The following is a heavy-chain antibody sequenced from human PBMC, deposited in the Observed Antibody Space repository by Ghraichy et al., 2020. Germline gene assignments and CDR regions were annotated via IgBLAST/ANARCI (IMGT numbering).Heavy chain of an antibody. CDR1: GFTVSSNY. J-gene: IGHJ6*02. Sequence: GGSLRLSCAASGFTVSSNYMSWVRQAPGKGLEWVSVIYSGGSAYYADSVKGRFTISRDNSKNTLYLQMNSLRAEDTAVYYCARGGEGQLLWFGGADSYGMDVWGQGTTVTVSS. D-gene: IGHD3-10*01. V-gene: IGHV3-66*01. CDR2: IYSGGSA. CDR3: ARGGEGQLLWFGGADSYGMDV.